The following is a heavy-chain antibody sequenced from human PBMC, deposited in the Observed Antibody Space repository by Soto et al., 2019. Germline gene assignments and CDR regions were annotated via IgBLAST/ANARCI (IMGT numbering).Heavy chain of an antibody. V-gene: IGHV2-5*01. CDR3: AHSTVVVPAALRPIYYYYGMDV. CDR2: IYWNDDK. CDR1: GFSLSTSGVG. D-gene: IGHD2-2*01. Sequence: SGPTLVNPTQTLTLTCTFSGFSLSTSGVGVGWIRQPPGKALEWLALIYWNDDKRYSPSLKSRLTITKDTSKNQVVLTMTNMDPVGTATYYCAHSTVVVPAALRPIYYYYGMDVWGQGTTVTVS. J-gene: IGHJ6*02.